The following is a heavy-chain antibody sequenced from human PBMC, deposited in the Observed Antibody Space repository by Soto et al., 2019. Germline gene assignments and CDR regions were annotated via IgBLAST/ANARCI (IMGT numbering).Heavy chain of an antibody. V-gene: IGHV2-70*01. J-gene: IGHJ6*02. D-gene: IGHD3-3*01. CDR1: GFSLSTSGMC. Sequence: SGPTLVNPTQTLTLTCTFSGFSLSTSGMCVSWIRQPPGKALEWLALIDWDDDKYYSTSLKTRLTISKDTSKNQVVLTMTNMDPVDTATYYCARTNSYYDFWSGYPYYYCGMDVWGQGTTVTVSS. CDR2: IDWDDDK. CDR3: ARTNSYYDFWSGYPYYYCGMDV.